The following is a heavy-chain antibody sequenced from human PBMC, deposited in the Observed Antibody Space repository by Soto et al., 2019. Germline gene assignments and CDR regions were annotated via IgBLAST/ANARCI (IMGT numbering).Heavy chain of an antibody. CDR3: ARGQPVYDFWSGYGY. V-gene: IGHV3-7*01. D-gene: IGHD3-3*01. CDR1: GFTFSSYW. J-gene: IGHJ4*02. Sequence: GGSLRLSCAASGFTFSSYWMSWVRQAPGKGLEWVANIKQDGSEKYYVDSVKGRFTISRDNAKNSLYLQMNSLRAEDTAVYYCARGQPVYDFWSGYGYWGQGTLVTVSS. CDR2: IKQDGSEK.